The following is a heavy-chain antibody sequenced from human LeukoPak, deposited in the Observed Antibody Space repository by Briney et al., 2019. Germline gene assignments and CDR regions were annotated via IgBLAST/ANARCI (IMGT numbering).Heavy chain of an antibody. J-gene: IGHJ4*02. CDR3: ARVRIAARPLATDY. CDR2: ISSSSSYI. V-gene: IGHV3-21*01. D-gene: IGHD6-6*01. CDR1: GFTFSSYG. Sequence: PGGSLRLSCAASGFTFSSYGMHWVRQAPGKGLEWVSSISSSSSYIYYADSVKGRFTISRDNAKNSLYLQMNSLRAEDTAVYYCARVRIAARPLATDYWGQGTLVTVSS.